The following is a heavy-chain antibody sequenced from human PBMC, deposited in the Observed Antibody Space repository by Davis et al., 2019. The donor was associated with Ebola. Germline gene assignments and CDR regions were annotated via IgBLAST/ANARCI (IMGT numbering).Heavy chain of an antibody. CDR2: IYYSGST. CDR1: GFTVSSNY. Sequence: ESLKISCAASGFTVSSNYMSWVRQAPGKGLEWIGYIYYSGSTNYNPSLKSRVTISVDTSKNQFSLKLSSVTAADTAVYYCARSRDGYYRALDYWGQGTLVTVSS. J-gene: IGHJ4*02. CDR3: ARSRDGYYRALDY. D-gene: IGHD5-24*01. V-gene: IGHV4-59*02.